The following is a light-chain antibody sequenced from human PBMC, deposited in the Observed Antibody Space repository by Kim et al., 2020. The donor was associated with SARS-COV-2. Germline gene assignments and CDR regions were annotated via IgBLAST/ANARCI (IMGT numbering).Light chain of an antibody. CDR3: QQSYITPLT. Sequence: SVGDRVTITCRASQYISSCLVWYQQKPGNAPKVLIYDASNLQIGVPSRFSGSGSGTDFTLTISSLQPEDFATYYCQQSYITPLTFGGGTKVDIK. CDR1: QYISSC. J-gene: IGKJ4*01. V-gene: IGKV1-39*01. CDR2: DAS.